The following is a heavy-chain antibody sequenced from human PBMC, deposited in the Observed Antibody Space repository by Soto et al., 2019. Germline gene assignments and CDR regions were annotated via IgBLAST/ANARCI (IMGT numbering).Heavy chain of an antibody. D-gene: IGHD3-10*01. J-gene: IGHJ4*02. CDR1: GDSIASSYW. CDR2: IYHSGTT. Sequence: SETLSLTCVVSGDSIASSYWWSWVRQPPGKGLEWIGEIYHSGTTNYNPSLKSRVTILQDKSNNQFSLRLDSVTAADTAVYYCARGSRYSTYYYGSGSYILDYWGQGTLVTVSS. CDR3: ARGSRYSTYYYGSGSYILDY. V-gene: IGHV4-4*02.